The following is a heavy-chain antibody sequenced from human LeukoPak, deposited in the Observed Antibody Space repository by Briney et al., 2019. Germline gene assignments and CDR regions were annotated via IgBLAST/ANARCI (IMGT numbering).Heavy chain of an antibody. J-gene: IGHJ4*02. CDR3: ARVRWGGLYYFDY. D-gene: IGHD3-16*01. CDR2: ISSTSDTI. CDR1: GFTFNSYS. Sequence: PGGSLRLSCAASGFTFNSYSMNWVRQAPGRGLEWVSYISSTSDTIYYADSVKGRFTISRDNAKNTLYLQMNSLRAEDTAVYYCARVRWGGLYYFDYWGQGTLVTVSS. V-gene: IGHV3-48*04.